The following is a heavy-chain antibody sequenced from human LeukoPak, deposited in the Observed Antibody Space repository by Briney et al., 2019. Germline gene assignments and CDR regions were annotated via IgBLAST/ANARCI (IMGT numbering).Heavy chain of an antibody. Sequence: GGSLRLSCAASGFTFSSYWMSWVRQAPGKGLEWVANIKRGGSEKYYVYSVKVRVIISRDNAKNSLYLQMNSLRAEDTAVYYCAKGAFRDQIQGYYYMDVWGKGTTVTVSS. D-gene: IGHD2-2*01. CDR1: GFTFSSYW. CDR3: AKGAFRDQIQGYYYMDV. V-gene: IGHV3-7*01. J-gene: IGHJ6*03. CDR2: IKRGGSEK.